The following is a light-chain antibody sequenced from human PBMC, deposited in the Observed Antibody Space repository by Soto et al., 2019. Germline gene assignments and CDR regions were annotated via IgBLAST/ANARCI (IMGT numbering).Light chain of an antibody. CDR2: DSS. CDR1: QILNGGS. J-gene: IGKJ4*01. Sequence: EIVLTQSPGTLSLSPGDRAALSCRTTQILNGGSLAWYQVKPGQAPRLLMYDSSIRAAGVPNRFSSSGSGTDFTLNISRLETEDFAVYYCQLYGSSPELTFGGGTKVEIK. V-gene: IGKV3-20*01. CDR3: QLYGSSPELT.